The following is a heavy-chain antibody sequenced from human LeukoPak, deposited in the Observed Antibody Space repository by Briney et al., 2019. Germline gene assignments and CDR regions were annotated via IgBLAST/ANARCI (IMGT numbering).Heavy chain of an antibody. J-gene: IGHJ4*02. CDR2: IGSSGGGI. D-gene: IGHD7-27*01. V-gene: IGHV3-23*01. Sequence: LAGGSLRLSCAASGFTFSTYTMYWVRHPPGKRLEWVSIIGSSGGGIHYADSVKGRFTISRDNSKNALYLQMNSLRVEDTAAYYCAIDPNWGTHSWGQGVLVTVSS. CDR3: AIDPNWGTHS. CDR1: GFTFSTYT.